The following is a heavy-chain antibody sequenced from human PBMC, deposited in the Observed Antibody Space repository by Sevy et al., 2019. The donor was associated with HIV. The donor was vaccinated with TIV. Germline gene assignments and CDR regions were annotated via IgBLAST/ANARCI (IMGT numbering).Heavy chain of an antibody. D-gene: IGHD1-26*01. CDR2: ISNSGSNT. V-gene: IGHV3-23*01. CDR1: GFTFTSYA. CDR3: ATDVGPIMFDY. J-gene: IGHJ4*02. Sequence: GGSLRLSCPVSGFTFTSYAMSWVRQAPGRGLEWVSTISNSGSNTHYADSVKGRFTISRDNSKNTLYLEMNSLRAEDTAIYYCATDVGPIMFDYWGQRTLVTVSS.